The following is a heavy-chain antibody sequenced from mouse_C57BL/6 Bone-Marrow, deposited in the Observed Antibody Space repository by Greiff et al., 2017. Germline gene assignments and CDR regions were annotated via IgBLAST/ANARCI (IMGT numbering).Heavy chain of an antibody. CDR1: GFTFSSSA. J-gene: IGHJ4*01. CDR2: ISDGGSYT. CDR3: ARDGYPMDY. V-gene: IGHV5-4*01. D-gene: IGHD1-2*01. Sequence: EVQLVESGGGLVKPGGSLKLSCAASGFTFSSSAMSWVRQTPEKRLEWVATISDGGSYTYYPDNVKGRFTISRDNAKNNLYLQMSHLKSEDTAMYYCARDGYPMDYWGQGTSVTVSS.